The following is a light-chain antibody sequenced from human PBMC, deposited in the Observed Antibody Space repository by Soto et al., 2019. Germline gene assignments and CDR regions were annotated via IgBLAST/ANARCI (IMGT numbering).Light chain of an antibody. CDR2: GPS. J-gene: IGKJ2*02. Sequence: EIVMTQSPATLSVSPGERATLSCRASQSVSANLAWYQQKPGQAPRLLIYGPSTRATGIPARFSGSGPGTDFTLTISSLQYEDFAVYYCQQYNNWPPGTFGQGTKLEI. V-gene: IGKV3D-15*01. CDR3: QQYNNWPPGT. CDR1: QSVSAN.